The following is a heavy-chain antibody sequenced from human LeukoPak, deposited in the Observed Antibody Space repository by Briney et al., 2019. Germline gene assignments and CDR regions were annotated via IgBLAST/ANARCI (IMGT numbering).Heavy chain of an antibody. CDR1: GFTFSSYA. Sequence: GGSLRLSCAASGFTFSSYAMHWVRQAPGKGLEWVAVISYDGSNKYYADSVKGRFTISRDNSKNTLYLRMNSLRAEDTAVYYCAREPHKEYSSSSGDYWGQGTLVTVSS. D-gene: IGHD6-6*01. CDR2: ISYDGSNK. V-gene: IGHV3-30-3*01. CDR3: AREPHKEYSSSSGDY. J-gene: IGHJ4*02.